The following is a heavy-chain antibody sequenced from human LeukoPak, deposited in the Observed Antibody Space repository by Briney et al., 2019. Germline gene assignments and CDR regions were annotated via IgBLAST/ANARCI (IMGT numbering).Heavy chain of an antibody. CDR1: GGSFSGYY. CDR2: INHSGST. J-gene: IGHJ4*02. Sequence: SETLSLTCAVYGGSFSGYYWSWIRQPPGKGLEWIGEINHSGSTNYNPSLKSRVTISVDTSKTQSSLKLSSVPAADTAVYYCASALSVDSSSFDYWGQGTLVTVSS. CDR3: ASALSVDSSSFDY. V-gene: IGHV4-34*01. D-gene: IGHD6-13*01.